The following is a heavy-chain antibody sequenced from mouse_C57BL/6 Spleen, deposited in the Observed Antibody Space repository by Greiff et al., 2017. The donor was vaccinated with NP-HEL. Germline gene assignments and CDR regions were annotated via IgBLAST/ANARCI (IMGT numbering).Heavy chain of an antibody. J-gene: IGHJ4*01. CDR3: ARRYCGSSDDYYYAMDY. D-gene: IGHD1-1*01. Sequence: QVQLQQPGAELVKPGASVKMSCKASGYTFTSYWITWVKQRPGQGLEWIGDIYPGSGSTNYNEKFKSKATLTVDTSSSTAYMQLSSLTSEDSAVYYCARRYCGSSDDYYYAMDYWGQGTSVTVSS. CDR2: IYPGSGST. CDR1: GYTFTSYW. V-gene: IGHV1-55*01.